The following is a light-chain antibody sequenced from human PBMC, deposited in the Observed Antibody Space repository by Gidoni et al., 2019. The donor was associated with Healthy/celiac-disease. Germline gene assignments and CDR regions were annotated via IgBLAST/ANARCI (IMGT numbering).Light chain of an antibody. J-gene: IGKJ1*01. V-gene: IGKV3-15*01. CDR2: GAS. Sequence: EIVMTQSPATPSVSPGERATLSCRASQIVSSNLAWYQQKPGQAPRLLIYGASTRATGIPSRFSGSGSGTEFTLTISSLQSEYFAVYYCQQYNNWPQTFGQGTKVEIK. CDR1: QIVSSN. CDR3: QQYNNWPQT.